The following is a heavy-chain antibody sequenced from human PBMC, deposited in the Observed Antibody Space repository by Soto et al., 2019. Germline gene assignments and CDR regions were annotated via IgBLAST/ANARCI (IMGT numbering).Heavy chain of an antibody. J-gene: IGHJ4*02. CDR1: GGSLSSYY. CDR2: IFYSGSF. D-gene: IGHD4-17*01. CDR3: ASFFYCDYGAGFDF. Sequence: SETLSLTCTVSGGSLSSYYWGWIRQSPGKGLEWIGSIFYSGSFNHNPSLKSRATISLDTSKNQFSLKLTSVTAADTAVYYCASFFYCDYGAGFDFWGQGTQVTVSS. V-gene: IGHV4-59*01.